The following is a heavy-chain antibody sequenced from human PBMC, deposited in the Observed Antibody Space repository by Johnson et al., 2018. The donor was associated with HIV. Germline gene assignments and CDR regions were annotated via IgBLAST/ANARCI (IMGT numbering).Heavy chain of an antibody. CDR2: ITSSGTTI. J-gene: IGHJ3*02. D-gene: IGHD6-6*01. Sequence: QVQVVESGGGLVKPGGSLRLSCATSGFTFSDYYMSWIRQAPVKGLEWVSYITSSGTTISYAASVQGRFPISRDNSKNTLYLQMNSLRAEDTAVYYCAKAFEYSISSMAFDIWGQGTMVTVSS. V-gene: IGHV3-11*04. CDR1: GFTFSDYY. CDR3: AKAFEYSISSMAFDI.